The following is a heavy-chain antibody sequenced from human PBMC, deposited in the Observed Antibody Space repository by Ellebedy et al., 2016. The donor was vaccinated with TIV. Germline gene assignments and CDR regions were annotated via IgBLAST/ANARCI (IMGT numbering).Heavy chain of an antibody. CDR2: IIPILGRP. D-gene: IGHD5-18*01. CDR1: GGTFSSYG. CDR3: ATDSRYSYGYRFDF. J-gene: IGHJ4*02. Sequence: ASVKVSCKASGGTFSSYGINWVRQAPGQGLEWMGRIIPILGRPDYAQTFQGRVTIYADKSTGTPYLELSILRSEDTAVYYCATDSRYSYGYRFDFWGQGTLVIVSS. V-gene: IGHV1-69*04.